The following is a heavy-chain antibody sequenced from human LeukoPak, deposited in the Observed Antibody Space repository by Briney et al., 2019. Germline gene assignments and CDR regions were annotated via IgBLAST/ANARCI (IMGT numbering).Heavy chain of an antibody. CDR2: IYSGGST. J-gene: IGHJ5*02. Sequence: GGSLRLSCAASGFTVNSNYMSWVRQAPGKGLEWVSLIYSGGSTYYADSVKARFTISRDNSKNTLYLQMNSLRAEDTAVYYCARHQQNCFDPSGQGTLVTVSS. V-gene: IGHV3-66*04. D-gene: IGHD6-13*01. CDR1: GFTVNSNY. CDR3: ARHQQNCFDP.